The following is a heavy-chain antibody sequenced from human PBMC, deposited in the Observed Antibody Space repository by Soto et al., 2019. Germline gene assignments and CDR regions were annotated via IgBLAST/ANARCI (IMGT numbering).Heavy chain of an antibody. CDR3: TTDEVSSRWYGDY. J-gene: IGHJ4*02. Sequence: EVQLVESGGGLVKPGGSRRLSCAASGFTFSNAWMSWFRQAPGKRLEWVGRIKSKTDGGTTDYAARVKGRFTISRDDSKNPLYLQMNSRKTEDTAGYYCTTDEVSSRWYGDYWGPGNLVTVSS. V-gene: IGHV3-15*01. CDR1: GFTFSNAW. CDR2: IKSKTDGGTT. D-gene: IGHD6-13*01.